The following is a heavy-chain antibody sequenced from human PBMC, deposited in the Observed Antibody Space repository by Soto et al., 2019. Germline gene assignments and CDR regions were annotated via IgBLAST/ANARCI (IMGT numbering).Heavy chain of an antibody. V-gene: IGHV5-51*01. D-gene: IGHD3-3*01. Sequence: GESLKISCKGSGYSFTSYWIGWVRQMPGKGLEWMGIIYPGDSDTRYSPSFQGQVTISADKSISTAYLQWSSLKASDTDMYYCARYHYDFWSGYKSDYYYFYGMDVWGQGTTVTVSS. CDR1: GYSFTSYW. CDR3: ARYHYDFWSGYKSDYYYFYGMDV. J-gene: IGHJ6*02. CDR2: IYPGDSDT.